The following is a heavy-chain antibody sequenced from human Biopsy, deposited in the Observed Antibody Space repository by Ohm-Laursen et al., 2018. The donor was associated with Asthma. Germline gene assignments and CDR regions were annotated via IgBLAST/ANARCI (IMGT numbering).Heavy chain of an antibody. Sequence: ASVKVSCKASGYNFINFAIHWVRQAPGQRLEWMGWINAGNGNTKFSQKFQGRVTITRDTSASTAYMDLSSLRSEDTAVYYWARTYYDFLTGQVKDVFGVWGQGTMVTVSS. D-gene: IGHD3-9*01. CDR2: INAGNGNT. CDR3: ARTYYDFLTGQVKDVFGV. J-gene: IGHJ3*01. CDR1: GYNFINFA. V-gene: IGHV1-3*01.